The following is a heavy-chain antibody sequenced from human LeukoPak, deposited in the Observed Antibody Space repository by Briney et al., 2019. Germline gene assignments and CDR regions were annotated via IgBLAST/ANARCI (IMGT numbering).Heavy chain of an antibody. Sequence: GGSLRLSCAASGFTFSSSPMSWVRQAPGKGLDWVSSISADGPTYYADSVKGRFTISRDNTKDTLYLQMSSVRVDDTAVYYCARDRGRYYDSRGFYWGYYSDSWGQGILVTVST. CDR3: ARDRGRYYDSRGFYWGYYSDS. CDR1: GFTFSSSP. D-gene: IGHD3-22*01. CDR2: ISADGPT. J-gene: IGHJ4*02. V-gene: IGHV3-23*01.